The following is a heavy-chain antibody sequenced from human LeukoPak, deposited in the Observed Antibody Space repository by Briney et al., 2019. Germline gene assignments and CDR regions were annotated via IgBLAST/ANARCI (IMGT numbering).Heavy chain of an antibody. Sequence: GGSLRLSCAASGFTFSSYGMHWVRQAPGKGLEWVAVIWYGGSNKYYADSVKGRFTISRDNSKNTLYLQMNSLRAEDTAVCYCAKGPAYYMDVWGKGTTVTVSS. J-gene: IGHJ6*03. CDR1: GFTFSSYG. CDR2: IWYGGSNK. V-gene: IGHV3-30*02. CDR3: AKGPAYYMDV.